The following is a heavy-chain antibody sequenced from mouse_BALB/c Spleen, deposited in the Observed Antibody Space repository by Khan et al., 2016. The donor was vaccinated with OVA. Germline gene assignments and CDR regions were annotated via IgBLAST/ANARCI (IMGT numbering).Heavy chain of an antibody. Sequence: EVQLVESGGGLVQPGGSLKLSCAASGFTFSSYGMSWVRQTPDKRLELVATINTNGGSTYYPDSLKGRFTISIDTAKNTLYLQISSLKSEDTAMYYCARMAGTIYWGQGTTLTVSS. J-gene: IGHJ2*01. CDR2: INTNGGST. V-gene: IGHV5-6-3*01. CDR1: GFTFSSYG. CDR3: ARMAGTIY.